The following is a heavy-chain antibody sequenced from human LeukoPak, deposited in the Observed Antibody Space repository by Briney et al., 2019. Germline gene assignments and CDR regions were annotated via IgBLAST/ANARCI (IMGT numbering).Heavy chain of an antibody. D-gene: IGHD2-15*01. J-gene: IGHJ6*03. CDR2: INSDGSTT. CDR1: GFTFSSYW. V-gene: IGHV3-74*01. Sequence: VGSLRLSCAASGFTFSSYWVHWVRQPPGKGLVWVSRINSDGSTTTYADSVKGRFTISRDNAQNTLYLQMNSLRAEDTAVYYCARGAQGYYYDYMDVWGKGTTVIVSS. CDR3: ARGAQGYYYDYMDV.